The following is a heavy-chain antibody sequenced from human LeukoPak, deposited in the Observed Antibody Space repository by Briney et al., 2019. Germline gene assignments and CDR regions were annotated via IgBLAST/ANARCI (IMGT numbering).Heavy chain of an antibody. D-gene: IGHD1-26*01. CDR2: INSRSSTI. J-gene: IGHJ3*02. V-gene: IGHV3-48*01. Sequence: GGSLRLSCAASRFTFSNYGVNWVRQAPGEGLEWVSYINSRSSTIYYADSVRGRFTISRDNAKNSLYLQMNSLKAEDTAIYYCAREVGTPQAFDIWGQGTMVTVSS. CDR3: AREVGTPQAFDI. CDR1: RFTFSNYG.